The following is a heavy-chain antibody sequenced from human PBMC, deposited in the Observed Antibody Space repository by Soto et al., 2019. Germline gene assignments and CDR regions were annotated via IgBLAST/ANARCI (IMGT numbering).Heavy chain of an antibody. CDR1: GGTFSSYA. CDR2: IIPIFGTA. CDR3: ARDMAAAQSYYFDY. V-gene: IGHV1-69*06. Sequence: GASVKVSCKASGGTFSSYAISWVRQAPGQGLEWMGGIIPIFGTANYAQKFQGRVTITADKSTSTAYMELSSLRSEDTAVYYCARDMAAAQSYYFDYWGQGTLVTVSS. J-gene: IGHJ4*02. D-gene: IGHD6-13*01.